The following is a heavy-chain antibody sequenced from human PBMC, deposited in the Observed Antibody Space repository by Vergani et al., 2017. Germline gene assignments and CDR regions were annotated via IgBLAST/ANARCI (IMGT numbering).Heavy chain of an antibody. V-gene: IGHV3-9*01. Sequence: EVQMVESGGGLVKPGGSLRLSCVASGFTFSHYSMNWVRQAPGNGLEWVSGIHWSSDTKGYAGSVKGRFTVSRDNAKNSLYLQMTSLRVEDTAVYFCTKGSVYYHDSAGHGYDPYTGFDLWGQGTLVTVSS. CDR3: TKGSVYYHDSAGHGYDPYTGFDL. CDR1: GFTFSHYS. J-gene: IGHJ3*01. D-gene: IGHD5-12*01. CDR2: IHWSSDTK.